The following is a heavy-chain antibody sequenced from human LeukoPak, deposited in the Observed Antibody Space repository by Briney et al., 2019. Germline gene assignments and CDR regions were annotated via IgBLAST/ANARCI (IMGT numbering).Heavy chain of an antibody. D-gene: IGHD2-21*02. V-gene: IGHV1-8*03. CDR2: MNPNSGNT. CDR1: GYTFTSYD. J-gene: IGHJ3*02. Sequence: GASVKVSCKASGYTFTSYDINWVRQATGRGLEWMGWMNPNSGNTGYAQKFQGRVTITRNTSISTAYMELSSLRSEDTAVYYCARETAISAFDIWGQGTMVTVSS. CDR3: ARETAISAFDI.